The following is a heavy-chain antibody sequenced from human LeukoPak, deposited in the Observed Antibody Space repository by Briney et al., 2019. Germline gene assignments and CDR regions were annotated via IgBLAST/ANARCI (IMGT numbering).Heavy chain of an antibody. Sequence: PGGSLRLSCAASGFTFSSYAMHWVRQAPGKGLEWVALISYDGSNKYYADSVKGRFTISRDNSKNTLYLQMNSLRTEDTAVYYCAKDMGVKQQLVNYFDYWGQGTLVTVSS. D-gene: IGHD6-13*01. CDR1: GFTFSSYA. CDR2: ISYDGSNK. J-gene: IGHJ4*02. V-gene: IGHV3-30*04. CDR3: AKDMGVKQQLVNYFDY.